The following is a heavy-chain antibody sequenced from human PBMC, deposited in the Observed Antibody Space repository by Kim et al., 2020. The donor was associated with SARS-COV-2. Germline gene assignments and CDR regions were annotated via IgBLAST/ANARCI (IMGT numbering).Heavy chain of an antibody. V-gene: IGHV2-70*01. J-gene: IGHJ4*02. CDR3: ARELTPVTTLDY. Sequence: KYYSTSLKTRLTISKDTSKNQVVLTMTNVDPVDTATYYCARELTPVTTLDYWGQGTLVTVSS. CDR2: K. D-gene: IGHD4-4*01.